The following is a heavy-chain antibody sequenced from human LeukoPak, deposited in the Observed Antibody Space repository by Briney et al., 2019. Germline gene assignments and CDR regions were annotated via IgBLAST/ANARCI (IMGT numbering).Heavy chain of an antibody. CDR3: VRFRCDGGCYPEDV. CDR1: GGSISGYF. Sequence: SETLSLTCTVSGGSISGYFWSWIRQPAGKGLEWIGRIYTSDNTNYNPSLKSRLTMSVDTSKNQFSLILRSVTAADTAVYYCVRFRCDGGCYPEDVWGRGTTVTVTS. CDR2: IYTSDNT. D-gene: IGHD2-21*01. J-gene: IGHJ6*04. V-gene: IGHV4-4*07.